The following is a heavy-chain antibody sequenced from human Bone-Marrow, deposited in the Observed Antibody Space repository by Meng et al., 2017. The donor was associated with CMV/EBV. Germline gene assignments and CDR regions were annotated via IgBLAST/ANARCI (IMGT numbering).Heavy chain of an antibody. CDR2: ITWDGGNT. V-gene: IGHV3-43D*03. Sequence: GESLKIYCAASGFTFGDFGMHWVRQVPGKGLEWVSLITWDGGNTYYADSVKCRFTISRDNAKNSLYLQMNSLRAEDTALYYCAREALNFYGSGSYYHDYWGRGTLVTVSS. D-gene: IGHD3-10*01. J-gene: IGHJ4*02. CDR1: GFTFGDFG. CDR3: AREALNFYGSGSYYHDY.